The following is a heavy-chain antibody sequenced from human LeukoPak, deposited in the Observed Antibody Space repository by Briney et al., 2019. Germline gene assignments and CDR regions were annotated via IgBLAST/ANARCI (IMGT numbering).Heavy chain of an antibody. CDR2: INWNGGST. CDR1: GFTFDDYG. Sequence: GGSLRLSCAASGFTFDDYGMSWVRQAPGKGLEWVSGINWNGGSTGYAGSVKGRFTISRDNAKNSLYLQMNSLRAEDTALYYCARGIIAAAGSNWFDPWGQGTLVTVSS. J-gene: IGHJ5*02. V-gene: IGHV3-20*04. CDR3: ARGIIAAAGSNWFDP. D-gene: IGHD6-13*01.